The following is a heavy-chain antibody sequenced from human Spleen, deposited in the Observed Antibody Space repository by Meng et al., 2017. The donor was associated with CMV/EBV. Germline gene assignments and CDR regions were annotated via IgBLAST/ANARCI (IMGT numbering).Heavy chain of an antibody. V-gene: IGHV3-48*04. D-gene: IGHD1-26*01. J-gene: IGHJ6*02. CDR1: RFTFSSYS. CDR3: AREEEWELYYYYGMDV. CDR2: ISSSSSTI. Sequence: GESLKISCTASRFTFSSYSMNWVRQAPGKGLEWVSYISSSSSTIYYADSVKGRFTISRDNAKNSLYLQMNSLRAEDTAVYYCAREEEWELYYYYGMDVWGQGTTVTVSS.